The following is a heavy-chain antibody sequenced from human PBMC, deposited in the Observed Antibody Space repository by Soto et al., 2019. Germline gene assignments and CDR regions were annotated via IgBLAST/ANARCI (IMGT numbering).Heavy chain of an antibody. V-gene: IGHV4-30-4*01. D-gene: IGHD3-22*01. Sequence: QVQLQESGPGLVKPSQTLSLTCTVSGGSISSGDYYWSWIRQPPGKGLEWIGYIYYSVSTSYNPSFKGRVHKSVDTSKHQISLKRSSVTAADTAVYYCARGSYYYDRSGYYHYCGQGTLVTVSS. J-gene: IGHJ4*02. CDR3: ARGSYYYDRSGYYHY. CDR1: GGSISSGDYY. CDR2: IYYSVST.